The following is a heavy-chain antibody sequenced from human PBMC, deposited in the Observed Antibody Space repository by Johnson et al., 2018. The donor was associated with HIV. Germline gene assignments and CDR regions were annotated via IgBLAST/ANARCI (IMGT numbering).Heavy chain of an antibody. CDR2: ISWNSGSI. Sequence: VQLVESGGGLVQPGRSLRLSCAASGFTFDDYAMHWVRQAPGKGLEWVSSISWNSGSIGYADSVKGRFTISRDNSKNSLYLRMNSLRAEDAALYYCARERVLGAFDIWGPGTVVTVSS. J-gene: IGHJ3*02. CDR3: ARERVLGAFDI. V-gene: IGHV3-9*01. CDR1: GFTFDDYA.